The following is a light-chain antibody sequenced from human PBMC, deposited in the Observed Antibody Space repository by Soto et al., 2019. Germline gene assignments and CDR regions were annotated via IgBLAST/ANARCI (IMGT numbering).Light chain of an antibody. CDR1: QSFSSAH. Sequence: EIVLTQSPGTLSLSPGDGATLSCRASQSFSSAHLAWYQQKLGQAPRLLIFAASNRAAGIPDRFSGSGSGTDFTLTISRPEPEDFAVYYCQQYDTSPYTFGQGTKLEI. J-gene: IGKJ2*01. CDR2: AAS. V-gene: IGKV3-20*01. CDR3: QQYDTSPYT.